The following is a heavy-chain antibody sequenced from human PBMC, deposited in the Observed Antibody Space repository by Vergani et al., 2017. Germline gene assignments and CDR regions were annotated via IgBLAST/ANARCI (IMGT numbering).Heavy chain of an antibody. CDR1: GYIFTSYW. V-gene: IGHV5-51*01. Sequence: EVQLVQSGAEVKKPGESLKISCKGSGYIFTSYWIGWVRQMPGKGLEWMGIIYPGDSDTRYSPSFQGQVNISADKSISTAYLQWSSLKASDTAMYYCASPVYYYDSSGYLYDAFDIWGQGTMVTVSS. J-gene: IGHJ3*02. CDR3: ASPVYYYDSSGYLYDAFDI. D-gene: IGHD3-22*01. CDR2: IYPGDSDT.